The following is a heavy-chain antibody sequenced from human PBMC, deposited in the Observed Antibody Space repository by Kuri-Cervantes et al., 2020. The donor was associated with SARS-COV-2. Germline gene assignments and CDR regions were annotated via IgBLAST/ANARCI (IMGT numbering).Heavy chain of an antibody. CDR2: IYHSGST. CDR1: GDAISSGYY. D-gene: IGHD2-2*01. CDR3: ARELGVPAATYFDY. V-gene: IGHV4-38-2*02. J-gene: IGHJ4*02. Sequence: SETLSLICTVSGDAISSGYYWGWLRQPPGKGLEWIGSIYHSGSTYYNPSLKSRVTISVDTSKNQFSLKLSSVTAADTAVYYCARELGVPAATYFDYWGQGTLVTVSS.